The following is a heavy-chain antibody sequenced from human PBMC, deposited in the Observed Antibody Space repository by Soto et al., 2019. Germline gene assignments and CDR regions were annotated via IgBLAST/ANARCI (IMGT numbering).Heavy chain of an antibody. Sequence: PSETLSLTCAVYGGSFSDNYWSWIHQPPGKGLEWIGEINHSGSTNYNPSLKSRVTISIDTSKNHFSLNLSSVTAADTAVYYCARSWVIAYFDYWGQGTLVTVSS. J-gene: IGHJ4*02. V-gene: IGHV4-34*01. CDR2: INHSGST. CDR1: GGSFSDNY. CDR3: ARSWVIAYFDY. D-gene: IGHD3-22*01.